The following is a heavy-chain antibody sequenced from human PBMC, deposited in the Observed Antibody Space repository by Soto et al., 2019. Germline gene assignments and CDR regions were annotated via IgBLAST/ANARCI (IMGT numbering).Heavy chain of an antibody. J-gene: IGHJ5*02. CDR3: ARHYSSGSRNWFDP. Sequence: SETLSLTCSVSGGSINSGSYFWGWVRQPPGKGLEWIGSIYYSGSTYYNPSLRSRVTISVDTSTNQFSLKLSSVTAADTAVFYCARHYSSGSRNWFDPWGQGTLVTVSS. V-gene: IGHV4-39*01. CDR2: IYYSGST. D-gene: IGHD6-19*01. CDR1: GGSINSGSYF.